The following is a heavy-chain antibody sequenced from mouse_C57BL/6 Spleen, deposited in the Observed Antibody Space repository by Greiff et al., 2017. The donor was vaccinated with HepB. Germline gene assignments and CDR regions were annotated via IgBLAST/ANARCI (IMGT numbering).Heavy chain of an antibody. CDR1: GYTFTSYG. D-gene: IGHD2-5*01. V-gene: IGHV1-81*01. J-gene: IGHJ1*03. Sequence: QVQLKQSGAELARPGASVKLSCKASGYTFTSYGISWVKQRTGQGLEWIGEIYPRSGNTYYDEKFKGKATLTADKSSSTAYMELRSLTSEDSAVYFCAHYSNSFDVWGTGTTVTVSS. CDR3: AHYSNSFDV. CDR2: IYPRSGNT.